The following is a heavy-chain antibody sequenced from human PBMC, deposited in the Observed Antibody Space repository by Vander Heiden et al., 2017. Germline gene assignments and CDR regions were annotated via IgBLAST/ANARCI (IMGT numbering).Heavy chain of an antibody. CDR3: TTDPEDMIVVVLGGY. V-gene: IGHV3-15*07. CDR2: ITSKTDGGTT. J-gene: IGHJ4*02. Sequence: EVQLVESGGGLVRPGGSIRLSCAASGFTFSTAWMNWFRQAPGKGLEWVGRITSKTDGGTTDYAAPVKGRFTISRDDSKNTLYLQMNSLKTEDTAVYYCTTDPEDMIVVVLGGYWGQGTLVTVSS. D-gene: IGHD3-22*01. CDR1: GFTFSTAW.